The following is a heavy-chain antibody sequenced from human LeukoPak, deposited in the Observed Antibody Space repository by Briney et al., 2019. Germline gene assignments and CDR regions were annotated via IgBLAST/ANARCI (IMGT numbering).Heavy chain of an antibody. CDR2: IRYDGSNK. CDR3: AKDPTHYRVWDDYDSTVLSY. CDR1: GFTFSSYG. V-gene: IGHV3-30*02. Sequence: PGGSRRLSCAASGFTFSSYGMHWVRQAPGKGLEWAAFIRYDGSNKYYADSVKGRFTISRDNSKNTLYLQMNSLRAADTAVYYCAKDPTHYRVWDDYDSTVLSYWGQGTLVTVSS. D-gene: IGHD3-22*01. J-gene: IGHJ4*02.